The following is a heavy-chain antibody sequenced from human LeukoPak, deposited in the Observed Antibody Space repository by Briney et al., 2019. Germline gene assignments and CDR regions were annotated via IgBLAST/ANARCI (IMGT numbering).Heavy chain of an antibody. CDR2: IGTSGGDI. CDR3: ARDPNWGSGY. Sequence: GGSLRLSCAASGFTFSNYVMIWVRQAPGKGLEWVSIIGTSGGDIHYADSVKRRFSISRDNSKNTLFLQMSSLRVDDTAVYYCARDPNWGSGYWGQGTLVTVSS. CDR1: GFTFSNYV. D-gene: IGHD7-27*01. J-gene: IGHJ4*02. V-gene: IGHV3-23*01.